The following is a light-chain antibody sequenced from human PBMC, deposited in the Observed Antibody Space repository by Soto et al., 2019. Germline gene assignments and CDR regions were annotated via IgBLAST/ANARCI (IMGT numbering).Light chain of an antibody. CDR2: DAA. J-gene: IGKJ1*01. CDR1: QSISSW. V-gene: IGKV1-5*01. CDR3: QQYNSYVT. Sequence: DIQMTQSPSTLSASVGDRVTITCRASQSISSWLAWYQQKPGKAPTLLIYDAASLESGVPSRFSGSGSGTEFTLTISSLQPDDFATYYCQQYNSYVTFGQGTKVEIK.